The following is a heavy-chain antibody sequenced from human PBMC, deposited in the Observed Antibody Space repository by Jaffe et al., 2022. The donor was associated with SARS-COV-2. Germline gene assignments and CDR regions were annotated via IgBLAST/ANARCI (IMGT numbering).Heavy chain of an antibody. CDR1: GFTFTTYW. CDR2: TNQDGSET. J-gene: IGHJ5*02. Sequence: EVQLVESGGDVVQPGGSLRLSCAASGFTFTTYWMDWVRQVPGKGLEWVAKTNQDGSETYYLDSVKGRFTISRDNAKNSLYLQMDSLRVEDTAVYYCARGIDPWGQGTLVTVSS. V-gene: IGHV3-7*03. CDR3: ARGIDP.